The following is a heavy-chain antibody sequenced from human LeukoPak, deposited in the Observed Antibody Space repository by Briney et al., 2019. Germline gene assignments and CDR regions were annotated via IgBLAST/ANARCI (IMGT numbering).Heavy chain of an antibody. J-gene: IGHJ4*02. Sequence: GGSLRLSCVASGFTVSSNYMSWVRQAPGKGLEWVSVIYSAGNTYYADSVKGRSTISRHNSENTLYLHMNSLRVEDTAVYFCARGGTPGYSSGRIDYWGQGTLVTVSS. CDR2: IYSAGNT. D-gene: IGHD6-19*01. CDR3: ARGGTPGYSSGRIDY. CDR1: GFTVSSNY. V-gene: IGHV3-53*04.